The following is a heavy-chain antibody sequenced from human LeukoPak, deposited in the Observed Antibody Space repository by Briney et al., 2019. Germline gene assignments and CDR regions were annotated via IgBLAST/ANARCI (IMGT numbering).Heavy chain of an antibody. CDR3: ARVWGYAANLNY. CDR1: GYSFTDYY. CDR2: INPKNGGT. V-gene: IGHV1-2*02. Sequence: ASVKVSCKASGYSFTDYYIHWVRQSPGQGLEWMGWINPKNGGTNFAQKFQGRVTTTRDTSISTAYMELSRLRSDDTAVYYCARVWGYAANLNYWGQGTLVTVSS. J-gene: IGHJ4*02. D-gene: IGHD3-16*01.